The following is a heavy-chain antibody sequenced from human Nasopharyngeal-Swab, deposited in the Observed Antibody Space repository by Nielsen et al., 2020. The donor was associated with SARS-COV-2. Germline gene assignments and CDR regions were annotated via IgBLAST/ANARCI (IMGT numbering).Heavy chain of an antibody. Sequence: SETLSLTCTVSGGSISSYYWGWIRQPPGKGLEWIGSIYYSGSTYYNPSLKSRVTISVDTSKNQFSLKLSSVTAADTAVYYCARREYSYGGDLDYWGQGTLVTVSS. V-gene: IGHV4-39*01. J-gene: IGHJ4*02. CDR2: IYYSGST. CDR1: GGSISSYY. D-gene: IGHD5-18*01. CDR3: ARREYSYGGDLDY.